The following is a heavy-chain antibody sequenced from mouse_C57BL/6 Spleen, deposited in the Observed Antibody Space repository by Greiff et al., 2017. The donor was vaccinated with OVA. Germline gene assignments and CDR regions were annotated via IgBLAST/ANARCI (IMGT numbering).Heavy chain of an antibody. V-gene: IGHV1-58*01. CDR2: IYIGNGYT. CDR3: ARRYGSSDWYFDV. D-gene: IGHD1-1*01. Sequence: VQLQQSGAELVRPGSSVKMSCKTSGYTFKSYGINWVKQRPGQGLEWIGYIYIGNGYTEYKEKFKGKATLTSDTSSSTAYMQRSSLTSEDSAIYFCARRYGSSDWYFDVWGTGTTVTVSS. CDR1: GYTFKSYG. J-gene: IGHJ1*03.